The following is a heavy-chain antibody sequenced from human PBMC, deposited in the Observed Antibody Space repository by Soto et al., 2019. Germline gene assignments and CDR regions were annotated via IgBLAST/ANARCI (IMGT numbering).Heavy chain of an antibody. CDR2: ISNSGTTK. V-gene: IGHV3-11*01. J-gene: IGHJ6*02. D-gene: IGHD5-18*01. CDR3: ARDPGTATPYYYYYGMDV. CDR1: RFTFSDYY. Sequence: PGGSLRLSCVASRFTFSDYYMNWIRQAPGKGLEWISYISNSGTTKYYADSVKGRFTISRDNAKNSLYLQMNSLRAEDTAVYYCARDPGTATPYYYYYGMDVWGQGTTVTVS.